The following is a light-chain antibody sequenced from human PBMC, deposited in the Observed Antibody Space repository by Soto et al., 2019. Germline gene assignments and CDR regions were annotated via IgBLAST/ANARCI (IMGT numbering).Light chain of an antibody. CDR2: DAS. Sequence: EIVLTQFPATLSLSAGERATVSCRASQSVSNRLAWYQQKPGQAPRLLIYDASNRATCIPARFSGSRARADFTLPTSSLQPADFAIYYCQQRGNWPPLTFGGGTKVEIK. V-gene: IGKV3-11*01. CDR1: QSVSNR. CDR3: QQRGNWPPLT. J-gene: IGKJ4*01.